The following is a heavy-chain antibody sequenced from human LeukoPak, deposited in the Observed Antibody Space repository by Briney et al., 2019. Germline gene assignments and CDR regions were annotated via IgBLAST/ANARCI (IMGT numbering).Heavy chain of an antibody. CDR2: INHSGST. CDR1: GGSFSGYY. V-gene: IGHV4-34*01. CDR3: ARDSFGSGWYL. Sequence: PSETLSLTCAVYGGSFSGYYWSWIRQPPGKGLEWIGEINHSGSTNYNPSLKSRVTISVDTSKNQFSLRLSSVTAADTAVYYCARDSFGSGWYLWGQGTLVTVSS. D-gene: IGHD6-19*01. J-gene: IGHJ5*02.